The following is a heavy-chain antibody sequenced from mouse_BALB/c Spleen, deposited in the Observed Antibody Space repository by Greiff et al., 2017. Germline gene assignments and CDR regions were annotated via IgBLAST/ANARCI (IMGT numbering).Heavy chain of an antibody. CDR2: IWWDDDK. J-gene: IGHJ1*01. CDR1: GFSLSTSGMG. V-gene: IGHV8-8*01. Sequence: QVQLKESGPGILQPSQTLSLTCSFSGFSLSTSGMGVGWIRQPSGKGLEWLAHIWWDDDKRYNPALKSPLTFSKDTSSNQVFLQIASGDTADTATYYCARIERWLLPWYFDVWGAGTTGTVSS. CDR3: ARIERWLLPWYFDV. D-gene: IGHD2-3*01.